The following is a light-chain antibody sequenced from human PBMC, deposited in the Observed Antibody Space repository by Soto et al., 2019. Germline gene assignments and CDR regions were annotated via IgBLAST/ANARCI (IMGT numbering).Light chain of an antibody. CDR2: SNN. Sequence: QSVLTQPPSASGTPGQRVTISCSGSSSNIGSNPVSWYHQVPGTAPEVFIYSNNQRPSGVPDRVSGSKSGTSASLAISGLQSEDEADYYCASWDDGLHGWVFGGGTKVTVL. V-gene: IGLV1-44*01. CDR3: ASWDDGLHGWV. CDR1: SSNIGSNP. J-gene: IGLJ3*02.